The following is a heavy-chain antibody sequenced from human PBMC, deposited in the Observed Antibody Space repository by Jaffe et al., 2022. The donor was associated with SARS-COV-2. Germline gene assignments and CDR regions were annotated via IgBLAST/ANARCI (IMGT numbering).Heavy chain of an antibody. J-gene: IGHJ4*02. Sequence: EVQLVETGGGLIQPGGSLRLSCAASGLIVSNNYMGWVRQAPGKGLEWVSVIFIDSSTYYADSVKGRFTVSRDTSKNTLYLQMNSLRVEDTAVYYCARYRGTWFYFDHWGQGTLVTVSS. V-gene: IGHV3-53*02. CDR1: GLIVSNNY. CDR2: IFIDSST. CDR3: ARYRGTWFYFDH. D-gene: IGHD6-13*01.